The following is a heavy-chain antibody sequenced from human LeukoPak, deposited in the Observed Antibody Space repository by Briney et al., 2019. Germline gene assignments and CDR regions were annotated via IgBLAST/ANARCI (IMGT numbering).Heavy chain of an antibody. CDR2: IYYSGST. Sequence: PAETLSLTCTVSGVSISSYYWSWIRQPPGKGLEWIGYIYYSGSTNYNPSLKSRVTISVDTSKNQFSLKLSSVTAADTAVYYCARDRYGMDVWGQGTTVTVSS. V-gene: IGHV4-59*01. CDR3: ARDRYGMDV. J-gene: IGHJ6*02. CDR1: GVSISSYY.